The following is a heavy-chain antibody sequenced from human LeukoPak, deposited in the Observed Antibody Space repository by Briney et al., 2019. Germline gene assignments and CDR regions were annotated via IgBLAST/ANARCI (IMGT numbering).Heavy chain of an antibody. CDR2: IYHSGST. CDR1: GGSISSGGYY. CDR3: ASSPPHYYDSSGYPY. D-gene: IGHD3-22*01. Sequence: SETLSLTCTVSGGSISSGGYYWSWIRQPPGKGLEWIGYIYHSGSTYYNPSLKSRVTISVDRSKNQFSLKLSSVTAADTAVYYCASSPPHYYDSSGYPYWGQGTLVTVSS. J-gene: IGHJ4*02. V-gene: IGHV4-30-2*01.